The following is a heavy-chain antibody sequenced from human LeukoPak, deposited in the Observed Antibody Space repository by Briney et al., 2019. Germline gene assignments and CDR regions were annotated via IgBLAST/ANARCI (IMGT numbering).Heavy chain of an antibody. CDR1: GYTFTSYG. D-gene: IGHD3-16*02. CDR3: ARDAYDYVWGSYRSRGAFDI. V-gene: IGHV1-18*01. CDR2: ISAYNGNT. J-gene: IGHJ3*02. Sequence: ASVKVSCKASGYTFTSYGISWVRQAPGRGLEWMGWISAYNGNTNYAQKLQGRVTMTTDTSTSTAYMELRSLRSDDTAVYYCARDAYDYVWGSYRSRGAFDIWGQGTMVTVSS.